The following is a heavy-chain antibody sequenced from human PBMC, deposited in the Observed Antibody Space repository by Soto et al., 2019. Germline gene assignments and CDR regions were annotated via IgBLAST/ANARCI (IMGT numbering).Heavy chain of an antibody. CDR2: INNSGST. D-gene: IGHD2-8*02. J-gene: IGHJ4*02. CDR1: GGSFSGYY. Sequence: QVQLQQWGAGLLKPSETLSLTCAVYGGSFSGYYWTWIRQPPGTGLEWIGEINNSGSTNYNPSLKRPLTISVDTSQNHFSLKLTSVTAADTPVYDCARDKITGLSDYWGQGTLVSVSS. CDR3: ARDKITGLSDY. V-gene: IGHV4-34*01.